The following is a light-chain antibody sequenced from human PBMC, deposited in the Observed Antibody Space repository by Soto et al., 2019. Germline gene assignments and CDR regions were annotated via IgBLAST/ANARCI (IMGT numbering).Light chain of an antibody. Sequence: QAVVTQPPSVSGAPGQRVTISCTGSSSNIGAGYDVHWYQQLPGTAPKLLIYGNSNRPSGVPDRFSGSKSGTSASLAITGLKAEDEADYYCQSYDSSLSVVFGGGTKLTVL. CDR1: SSNIGAGYD. V-gene: IGLV1-40*01. CDR3: QSYDSSLSVV. CDR2: GNS. J-gene: IGLJ2*01.